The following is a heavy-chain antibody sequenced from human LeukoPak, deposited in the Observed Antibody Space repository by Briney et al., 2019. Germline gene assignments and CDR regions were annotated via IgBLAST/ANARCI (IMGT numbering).Heavy chain of an antibody. CDR3: ARDIRNHYGGNSYFDY. V-gene: IGHV1-69*04. J-gene: IGHJ4*02. D-gene: IGHD4-23*01. CDR2: IIPILGIA. CDR1: GGTFSSYA. Sequence: SVKVSCKASGGTFSSYATSWVRQAPGQGLEWMGRIIPILGIANYAQKFQGRVTITADKSTSTAYMELSSLRSEDTAVYYCARDIRNHYGGNSYFDYWGQGTLVTVSS.